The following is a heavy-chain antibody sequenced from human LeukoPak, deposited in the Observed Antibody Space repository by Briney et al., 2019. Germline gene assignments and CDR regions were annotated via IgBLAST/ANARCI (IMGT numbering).Heavy chain of an antibody. CDR3: ARDPTVTNFHDAFDI. D-gene: IGHD4-17*01. CDR2: IKQDGSQK. CDR1: GITFGSYW. J-gene: IGHJ3*02. V-gene: IGHV3-7*05. Sequence: WGSLRLSCAASGITFGSYWMSWVRQAPGKGLEWVATIKQDGSQKEYVDSVKGRFTISRDNAKNSLYLQMNSLRPEDTAVYYCARDPTVTNFHDAFDIWGQGTMVTVSS.